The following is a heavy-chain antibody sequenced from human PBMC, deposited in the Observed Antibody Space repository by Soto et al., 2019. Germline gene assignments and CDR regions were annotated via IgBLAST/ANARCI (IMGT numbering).Heavy chain of an antibody. D-gene: IGHD6-13*01. CDR1: GFTFSNYA. CDR3: AKDQGSSWYEIDY. Sequence: EVQLLESGGGLVQPGGSLRLSCAASGFTFSNYAVTWVLQAPGKGLEWVSTISGSGGSTYYADSVKGRFTISRDNSTNTLYLQMNSLRAEDTAVYYCAKDQGSSWYEIDYWGQGTLVTVSS. CDR2: ISGSGGST. J-gene: IGHJ4*02. V-gene: IGHV3-23*01.